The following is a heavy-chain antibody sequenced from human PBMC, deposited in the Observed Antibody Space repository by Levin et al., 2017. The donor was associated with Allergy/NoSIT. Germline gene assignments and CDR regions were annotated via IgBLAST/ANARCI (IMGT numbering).Heavy chain of an antibody. J-gene: IGHJ4*02. Sequence: ASVKVSCKASGYTFTGYYMHWVRQAPGQGLEWMGWINPNSGGTNYAQKFQGRVTMTRDTSISTAYMELSRLRSDDTAVYYCARDRGVRGVTKGFDYWGQGTLVTVSS. CDR1: GYTFTGYY. CDR3: ARDRGVRGVTKGFDY. CDR2: INPNSGGT. V-gene: IGHV1-2*02. D-gene: IGHD3-10*01.